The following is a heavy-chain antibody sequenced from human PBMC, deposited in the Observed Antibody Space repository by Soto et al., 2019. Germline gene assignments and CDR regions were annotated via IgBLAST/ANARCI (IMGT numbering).Heavy chain of an antibody. CDR1: GGSFSGYY. V-gene: IGHV4-34*01. Sequence: SETLSLTCAVYGGSFSGYYWSWIRQPPGKGLEWIGEINHSGSTNYNPSLKSRVNISVDTSKNQFSLKLSSVTAADTAVYYCARPHYYDSSGYYLDYWGQGTLVTVSS. J-gene: IGHJ4*02. CDR2: INHSGST. D-gene: IGHD3-22*01. CDR3: ARPHYYDSSGYYLDY.